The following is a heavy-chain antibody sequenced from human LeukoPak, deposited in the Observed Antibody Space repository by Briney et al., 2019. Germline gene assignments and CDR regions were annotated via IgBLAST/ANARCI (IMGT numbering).Heavy chain of an antibody. CDR1: GFTFSSYW. Sequence: GGSLRLSCAASGFTFSSYWMHWVRQAPGKGLVWVSRINSDGSNTFYADSVKGRFTTSRDNAENTVYLQMNSLRADDTAVYYCARIPGGSGSQYDYWGQGTLVIVSS. CDR3: ARIPGGSGSQYDY. J-gene: IGHJ4*02. CDR2: INSDGSNT. V-gene: IGHV3-74*01. D-gene: IGHD3-10*01.